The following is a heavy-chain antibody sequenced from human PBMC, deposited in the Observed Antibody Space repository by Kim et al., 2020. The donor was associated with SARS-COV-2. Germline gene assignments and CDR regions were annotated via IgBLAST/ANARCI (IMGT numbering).Heavy chain of an antibody. D-gene: IGHD2-15*01. V-gene: IGHV3-74*01. Sequence: GGSLRLSCAASGFTFSNYWMHWVRQAPGKGLVWVSRIKGDGSSTSFADSVKGRFTISRDNAKNMVYLQMDSLRAEDTAVYYCTSIDEGGGWGQGTMVTVSS. CDR3: TSIDEGGG. CDR2: IKGDGSST. CDR1: GFTFSNYW. J-gene: IGHJ3*01.